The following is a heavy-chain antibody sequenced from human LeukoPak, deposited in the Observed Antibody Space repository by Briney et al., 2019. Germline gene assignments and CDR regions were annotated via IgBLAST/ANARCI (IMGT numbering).Heavy chain of an antibody. V-gene: IGHV3-30*02. CDR2: IRYDASSK. J-gene: IGHJ4*02. CDR3: AKDVRTYYDSSGYHDY. CDR1: GLTFSAYG. Sequence: GGSLRLSCPTPGLTFSAYGMHWVRQAPGKRLEWVAFIRYDASSKYYSDSMKRQFTISRDNSKNKLYLQMNSLRAEDTAVYYCAKDVRTYYDSSGYHDYWGQGTLVTVSS. D-gene: IGHD3-22*01.